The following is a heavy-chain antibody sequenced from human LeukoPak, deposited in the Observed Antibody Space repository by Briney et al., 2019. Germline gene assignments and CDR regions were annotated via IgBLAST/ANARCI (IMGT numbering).Heavy chain of an antibody. V-gene: IGHV3-30*04. Sequence: GKSLRLSCVASGFSFSDSVIHWVRQAPGKGLEWVAVISHDVKTTYYADSAKGRFTISRDNSRNTVFLQMNRLRPEDTAVYHCVKEAYYGWGSSPTFYFDYWGRGTRVTVSS. CDR1: GFSFSDSV. CDR2: ISHDVKTT. CDR3: VKEAYYGWGSSPTFYFDY. D-gene: IGHD3-10*01. J-gene: IGHJ4*02.